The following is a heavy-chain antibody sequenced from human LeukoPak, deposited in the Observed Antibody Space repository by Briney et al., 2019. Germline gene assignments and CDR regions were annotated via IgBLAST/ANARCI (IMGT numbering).Heavy chain of an antibody. D-gene: IGHD5-24*01. CDR2: IYYSGST. V-gene: IGHV4-59*01. Sequence: PSETLSLTCTVSGGSTSSYYWSWIRQPPGKGLEWIGYIYYSGSTNYNPSLKSRVTISVDTSKNQFSLKLSSVTAADTAVYYCARDNVEMATISDIWGQGTMVTVSS. CDR1: GGSTSSYY. J-gene: IGHJ3*02. CDR3: ARDNVEMATISDI.